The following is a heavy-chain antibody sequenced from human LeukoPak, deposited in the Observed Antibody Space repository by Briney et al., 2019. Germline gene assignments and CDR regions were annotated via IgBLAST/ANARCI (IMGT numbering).Heavy chain of an antibody. CDR2: SSSSGSTI. J-gene: IGHJ4*02. D-gene: IGHD3/OR15-3a*01. CDR3: ARRRDFIDY. V-gene: IGHV3-48*04. Sequence: GGSLRLSCAASGFTFRSYGMHWVRQAPGKGLEWVSYSSSSGSTIYYADSVKGRFAISRDNAKNSLYLQMNSLRAEDTAVYYCARRRDFIDYWGQGTLVTVSS. CDR1: GFTFRSYG.